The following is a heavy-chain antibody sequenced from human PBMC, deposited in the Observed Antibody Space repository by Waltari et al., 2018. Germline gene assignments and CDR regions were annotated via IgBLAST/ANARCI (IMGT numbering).Heavy chain of an antibody. V-gene: IGHV4-39*01. CDR2: VHSTGNT. CDR3: ARRWGGRLGPNKDRPPFDY. D-gene: IGHD3-16*01. J-gene: IGHJ4*02. Sequence: QLPLQESGPRLVKPSETLSLTCSVSGDSINTDSYYSGWLRQSPGKTLEWIGCVHSTGNTYYNPSLKSRLSISIDASKNQFSLNLTSVTTADTATYFCARRWGGRLGPNKDRPPFDYWGQGTLVTVSS. CDR1: GDSINTDSYY.